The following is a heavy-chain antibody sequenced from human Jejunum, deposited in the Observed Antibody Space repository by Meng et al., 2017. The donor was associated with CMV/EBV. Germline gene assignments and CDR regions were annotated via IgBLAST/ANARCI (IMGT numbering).Heavy chain of an antibody. Sequence: SGFIFRNYAMHWVRQAPGKGLEWVAVISYDGSKRYFADSVKGRFTISRDNSKNTLYLQMDSLRIEDTAMYYCVGAPAYGDSSFDYWGQGTLVTVSS. CDR3: VGAPAYGDSSFDY. CDR2: ISYDGSKR. V-gene: IGHV3-30-3*01. J-gene: IGHJ4*02. D-gene: IGHD4-17*01. CDR1: GFIFRNYA.